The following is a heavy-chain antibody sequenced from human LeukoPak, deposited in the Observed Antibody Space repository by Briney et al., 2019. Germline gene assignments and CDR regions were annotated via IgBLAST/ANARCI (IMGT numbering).Heavy chain of an antibody. D-gene: IGHD4-17*01. CDR3: ARGASYGDYSDY. V-gene: IGHV1-69*05. CDR2: IIPIFGTA. CDR1: GGTFSSYG. Sequence: EASVKVSCKASGGTFSSYGISWVRQARGQGLELMGRIIPIFGTANYAQKFQARVTITTDESTSTAYMELSSLRFEDTAVYYCARGASYGDYSDYWGQGTLVTVSS. J-gene: IGHJ4*02.